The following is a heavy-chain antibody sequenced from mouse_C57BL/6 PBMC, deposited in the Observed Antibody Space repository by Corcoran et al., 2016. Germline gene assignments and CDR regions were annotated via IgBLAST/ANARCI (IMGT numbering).Heavy chain of an antibody. CDR1: GYSFTSYY. CDR3: ARLDGNHWYFDV. J-gene: IGHJ1*03. Sequence: QVQLQQSGPELVKPGASVKISCKVSGYSFTSYYIHWVKQRPGQGLEWIGWIYPGSGNTKYNEKFKGKATLTADTSSSTAYMQLSSLTSEDSAVYYCARLDGNHWYFDVWGTGTTVTVSS. V-gene: IGHV1-66*01. CDR2: IYPGSGNT. D-gene: IGHD2-1*01.